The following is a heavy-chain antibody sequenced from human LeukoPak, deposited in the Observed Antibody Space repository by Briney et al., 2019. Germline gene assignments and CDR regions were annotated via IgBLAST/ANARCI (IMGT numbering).Heavy chain of an antibody. CDR2: ITSNGATI. Sequence: GGSLRLSCAASGFTFSDYYMSWIRQAPGKGLEWISYITSNGATIYYADSVKGRFTISRDNAKNSLYLQMNSLRAEDTAVYYCARDTPSGDYVDWGQGTLVTVSS. V-gene: IGHV3-11*04. CDR3: ARDTPSGDYVD. CDR1: GFTFSDYY. J-gene: IGHJ4*02. D-gene: IGHD4-17*01.